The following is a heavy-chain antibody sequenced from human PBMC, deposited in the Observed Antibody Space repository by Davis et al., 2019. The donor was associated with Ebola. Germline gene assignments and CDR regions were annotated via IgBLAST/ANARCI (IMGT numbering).Heavy chain of an antibody. CDR1: GFIFSTYA. Sequence: PGGSLRLSCAASGFIFSTYAMHWVRQAPGKGLEWVAVISYDGSIKEYVDSLKGRFSVSRDNSKSTVYLEMNRLTTEDTAVYYCAKTAHGGNQPPFDDWGQGTLVTVSS. D-gene: IGHD4-23*01. J-gene: IGHJ4*02. CDR3: AKTAHGGNQPPFDD. CDR2: ISYDGSIK. V-gene: IGHV3-30*18.